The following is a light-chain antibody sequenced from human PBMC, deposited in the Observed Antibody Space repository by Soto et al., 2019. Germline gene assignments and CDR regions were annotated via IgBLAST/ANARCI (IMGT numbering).Light chain of an antibody. CDR1: SSDVGGYNS. Sequence: QSVLTQPASVSGSPGQSITISCTGTSSDVGGYNSVSWYQQHPGKAPKLMIYEVSNRPSGVSTRFSGSKSGNTASLTISGLQAEDEADYYCSSYTGSSIYVFGTGTKVTV. CDR2: EVS. J-gene: IGLJ1*01. CDR3: SSYTGSSIYV. V-gene: IGLV2-14*01.